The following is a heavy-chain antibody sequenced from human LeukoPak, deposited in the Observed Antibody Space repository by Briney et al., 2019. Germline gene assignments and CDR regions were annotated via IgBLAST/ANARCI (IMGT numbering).Heavy chain of an antibody. D-gene: IGHD3-10*01. CDR2: IYYSGST. J-gene: IGHJ5*02. CDR3: ARDQSYNGSGGGFDP. Sequence: SETLSLTCTVSGGSISNYYWNWIRQPPGKGLEWIGYIYYSGSTNYNPSFKSRVTISVDTSKNQFSLKLSSVTAADTAVYYCARDQSYNGSGGGFDPWGQGTLVTVSS. V-gene: IGHV4-59*01. CDR1: GGSISNYY.